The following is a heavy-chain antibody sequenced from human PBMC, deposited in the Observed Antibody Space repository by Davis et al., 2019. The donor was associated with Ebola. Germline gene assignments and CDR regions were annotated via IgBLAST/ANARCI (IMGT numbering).Heavy chain of an antibody. J-gene: IGHJ6*04. D-gene: IGHD3-22*01. Sequence: ASVKVSCKASGYTFTSYDINWVRQATGQGLEWMGWMNPNSANTGYAQKFQGRVTMTRNTSISTAYMELNSLRSEDTAVYYCARGTVVITLIDYYYGMDVWGKGTTVTVSS. CDR2: MNPNSANT. V-gene: IGHV1-8*01. CDR1: GYTFTSYD. CDR3: ARGTVVITLIDYYYGMDV.